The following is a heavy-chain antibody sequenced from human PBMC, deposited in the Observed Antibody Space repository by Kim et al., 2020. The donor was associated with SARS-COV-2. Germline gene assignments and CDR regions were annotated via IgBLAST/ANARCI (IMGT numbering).Heavy chain of an antibody. CDR3: ARDLRDFPVEEENGMDV. CDR1: GFTFSSYW. J-gene: IGHJ6*02. D-gene: IGHD2-21*01. CDR2: IKQDGSEK. Sequence: GGSLRLSCAASGFTFSSYWMSWVRQAPGKGLEWVANIKQDGSEKYYVDSVKGRFTISRDNAKNSLYLQMNSLRAEDTAVYYCARDLRDFPVEEENGMDVWGQGTTVTVSS. V-gene: IGHV3-7*01.